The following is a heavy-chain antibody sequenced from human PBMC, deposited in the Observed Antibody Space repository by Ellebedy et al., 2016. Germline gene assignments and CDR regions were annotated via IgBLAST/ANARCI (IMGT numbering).Heavy chain of an antibody. V-gene: IGHV4-61*05. Sequence: SETLSLTCTVSGGSISSSSYYWGWIRQPPGKGLEWIGYIYYSGSTNYNPSLKSRVTISVDTSKNQFSLKLSSVTAADTAVYYCARGGYSYGYWFDPWGQGTLVTVAS. J-gene: IGHJ5*02. D-gene: IGHD5-18*01. CDR2: IYYSGST. CDR1: GGSISSSSYY. CDR3: ARGGYSYGYWFDP.